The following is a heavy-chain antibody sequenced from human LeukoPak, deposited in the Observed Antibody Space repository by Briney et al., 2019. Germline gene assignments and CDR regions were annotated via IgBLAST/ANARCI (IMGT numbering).Heavy chain of an antibody. Sequence: GGSLRLSCAASGFTFSSYAMHWVRQAPGKGLERVAVISYDGSNKYYADSVKGRFTISRDNSKNTLYLQMNSLRAEDTAVYYCARDRGVVVPAAIYYYYGMDVWGQGTTVTVSS. V-gene: IGHV3-30-3*01. D-gene: IGHD2-2*01. J-gene: IGHJ6*02. CDR2: ISYDGSNK. CDR1: GFTFSSYA. CDR3: ARDRGVVVPAAIYYYYGMDV.